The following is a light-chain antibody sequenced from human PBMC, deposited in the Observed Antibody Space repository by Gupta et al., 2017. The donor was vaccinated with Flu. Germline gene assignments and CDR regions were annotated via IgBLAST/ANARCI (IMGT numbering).Light chain of an antibody. CDR3: VLFRDTGTWL. Sequence: SGSGSTKYYPSWYRQPPGQPQRILIYVTDRRASGVSDRSSGSFVGSKSAITITGVQADDECDYFCVLFRDTGTWLFGGGTKLTVL. J-gene: IGLJ2*01. CDR2: VTD. V-gene: IGLV8-61*01. CDR1: SGSGSTKYY.